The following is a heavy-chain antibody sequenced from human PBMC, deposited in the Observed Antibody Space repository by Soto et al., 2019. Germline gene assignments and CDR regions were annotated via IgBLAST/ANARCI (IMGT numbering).Heavy chain of an antibody. D-gene: IGHD6-19*01. V-gene: IGHV1-69*13. CDR1: GGSLNTYA. Sequence: ASVKVSCKASGGSLNTYAISWVRQAPGQGLEWMGGIIPAFGRVSYAQKFQGRVTITADDSTSTAYMELSGLRSEDMAVYYCARQWLDSYYFDYWGQGTLVTVSS. CDR3: ARQWLDSYYFDY. CDR2: IIPAFGRV. J-gene: IGHJ4*02.